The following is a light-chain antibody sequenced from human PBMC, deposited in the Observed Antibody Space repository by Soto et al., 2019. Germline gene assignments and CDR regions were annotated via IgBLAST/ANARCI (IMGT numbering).Light chain of an antibody. V-gene: IGKV3-11*01. J-gene: IGKJ4*01. Sequence: EIVLTQSPATLSLSPGERATLFCRDSQTISSYLAWYQQKPGQAPRLLIYDASNRAAGIPARFSGSGSGTDFILTISSLEPEDLAVYYCQQRTNWPLTFGGGTKVEIK. CDR3: QQRTNWPLT. CDR2: DAS. CDR1: QTISSY.